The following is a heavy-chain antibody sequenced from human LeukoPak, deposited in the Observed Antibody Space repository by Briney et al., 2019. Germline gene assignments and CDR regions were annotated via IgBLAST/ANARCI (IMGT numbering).Heavy chain of an antibody. V-gene: IGHV1-8*01. D-gene: IGHD3-10*01. CDR3: ARGSSFWWFGELDLVDVYFDY. J-gene: IGHJ4*02. CDR2: MNPNSGNT. CDR1: GYTFTSYD. Sequence: ASVKVSCKASGYTFTSYDINWVRQATGQGLEWMGWMNPNSGNTGYAQKFQGRVTMTRNTSISTAYMELSSLRSEDTAVYYCARGSSFWWFGELDLVDVYFDYWGQGTLVTVSS.